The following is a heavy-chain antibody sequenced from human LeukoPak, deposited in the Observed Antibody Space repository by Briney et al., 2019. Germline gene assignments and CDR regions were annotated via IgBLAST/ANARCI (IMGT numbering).Heavy chain of an antibody. V-gene: IGHV1-18*01. Sequence: WASVKVSCKASGYTFTSYGINWVRQAPGQGLEWMGWISAYNGNTNYAQKLQSRVTMTRDTSTSTVYMELRSLRSDDTALYYCARGGDMRVVGAFDIWGQGTMVTVSS. CDR3: ARGGDMRVVGAFDI. CDR1: GYTFTSYG. J-gene: IGHJ3*02. D-gene: IGHD3-22*01. CDR2: ISAYNGNT.